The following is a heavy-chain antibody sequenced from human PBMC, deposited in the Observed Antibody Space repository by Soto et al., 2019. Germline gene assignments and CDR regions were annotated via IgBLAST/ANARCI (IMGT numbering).Heavy chain of an antibody. CDR1: GGSISSYY. V-gene: IGHV4-59*01. D-gene: IGHD3-22*01. J-gene: IGHJ4*02. CDR3: ARGPYYYDSSGYPFDY. CDR2: IYYSGST. Sequence: QVQLQESGPGLVKPSETLSLTCTVSGGSISSYYWSWIRQPPGQGLEWIGYIYYSGSTNYNPSLNRRVTISVDTSKNQFSLKRSSVTAADTAVYYCARGPYYYDSSGYPFDYWGQGTLVTVSS.